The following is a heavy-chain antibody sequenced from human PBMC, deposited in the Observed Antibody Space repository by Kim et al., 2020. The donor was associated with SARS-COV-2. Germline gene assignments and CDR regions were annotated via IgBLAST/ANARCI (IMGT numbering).Heavy chain of an antibody. J-gene: IGHJ6*02. CDR2: IYYSGST. V-gene: IGHV4-39*01. Sequence: SETLSLTCTVSGGSISSSSYYWGWIRQPPGKGLEWIGSIYYSGSTYYNPSLKSRVTISVDTSKNQFSLKLSSVTAADTAVYYCARHSPLSYYYYGMDVWGQGTTVTVSS. CDR3: ARHSPLSYYYYGMDV. CDR1: GGSISSSSYY.